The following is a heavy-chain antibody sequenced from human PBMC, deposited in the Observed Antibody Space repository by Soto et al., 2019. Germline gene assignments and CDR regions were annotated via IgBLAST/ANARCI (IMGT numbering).Heavy chain of an antibody. CDR2: IIPIFGTA. V-gene: IGHV1-69*13. D-gene: IGHD6-13*01. Sequence: SVKVSCKASGGTFSSYAISWVRQAPGQGLEWMGGIIPIFGTANYAQKFQGRVTITADESTSTAYMELSSLRSEDTAVYYCARDPQRIAAAAVSWFDPWGQGTLVTVSS. J-gene: IGHJ5*02. CDR1: GGTFSSYA. CDR3: ARDPQRIAAAAVSWFDP.